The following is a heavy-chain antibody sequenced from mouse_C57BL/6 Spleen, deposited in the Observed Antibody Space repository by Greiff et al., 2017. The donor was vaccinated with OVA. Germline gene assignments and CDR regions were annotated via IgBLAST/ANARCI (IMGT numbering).Heavy chain of an antibody. CDR2: ISGGGGNT. CDR1: GFTFSSYT. Sequence: EVQGVESGGGLVKPGGSLKLSCAASGFTFSSYTMSWVRQTPEKRLEWVATISGGGGNTYYPDSVKGRFTISRDNATNTLYLQMSSLRSEDTALYYCARRGVVAHWYFDVWGTGTTVTVSS. V-gene: IGHV5-9*01. D-gene: IGHD1-1*01. J-gene: IGHJ1*03. CDR3: ARRGVVAHWYFDV.